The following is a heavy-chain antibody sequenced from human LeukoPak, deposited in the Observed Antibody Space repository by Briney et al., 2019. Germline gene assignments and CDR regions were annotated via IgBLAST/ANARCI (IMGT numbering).Heavy chain of an antibody. CDR2: IIPNSGGT. CDR1: GYTFTDYY. CDR3: ARFSTRGWHFDY. J-gene: IGHJ4*02. V-gene: IGHV1-2*02. Sequence: ASVKVSCKAFGYTFTDYYMYWVRQAPGQGLEWMGWIIPNSGGTNYAQRFQGRVTMTRDTSITTAYMELSSLRSDDTAVYYCARFSTRGWHFDYGGQGTLVTVSS. D-gene: IGHD6-19*01.